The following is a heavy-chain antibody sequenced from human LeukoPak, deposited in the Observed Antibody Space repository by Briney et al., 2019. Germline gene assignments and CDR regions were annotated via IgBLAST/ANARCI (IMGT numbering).Heavy chain of an antibody. CDR2: INSDGGT. CDR3: GRDFWSGLDY. D-gene: IGHD3-3*01. Sequence: LLGESLKISCAASGFTFSSYWMHWVRQAPGKGLVWVSRINSDGGTNYADSVKGRFTISRDNAKNTLYLQMSSLRAEDTAVYYCGRDFWSGLDYWGQGTLVTVSS. V-gene: IGHV3-74*01. J-gene: IGHJ4*02. CDR1: GFTFSSYW.